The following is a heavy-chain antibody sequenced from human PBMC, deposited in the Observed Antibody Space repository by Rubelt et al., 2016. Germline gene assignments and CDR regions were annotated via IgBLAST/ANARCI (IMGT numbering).Heavy chain of an antibody. CDR2: IYWDDDK. J-gene: IGHJ4*02. Sequence: QITLKESGLTLVKPTQTLTLTCTFSGFSLSSTGVGVGWIRQPPGKALEWLALIYWDDDKRYSLSLNNRLTIIKDTPKNQVVLSVTNMDPVDTGKYYGALSGSPTRGFDYWGEGTLVTVAS. CDR1: GFSLSSTGVG. V-gene: IGHV2-5*02. D-gene: IGHD1-26*01. CDR3: ALSGSPTRGFDY.